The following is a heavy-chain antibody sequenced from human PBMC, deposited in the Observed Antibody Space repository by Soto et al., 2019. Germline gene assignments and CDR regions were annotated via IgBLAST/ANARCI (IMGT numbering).Heavy chain of an antibody. V-gene: IGHV3-33*06. CDR1: GFTLKKSG. CDR3: AKDGDRTYCSDGNCAFFDS. J-gene: IGHJ4*02. Sequence: GGSRILSCAASGFTLKKSGIHWVRQAPGKWLEWVAVIWHDGSEKYYADSVKCRFTISRDNSKNMVYLQMKSLRVEDTATYYCAKDGDRTYCSDGNCAFFDSWGQGVLVTVHS. D-gene: IGHD2-15*01. CDR2: IWHDGSEK.